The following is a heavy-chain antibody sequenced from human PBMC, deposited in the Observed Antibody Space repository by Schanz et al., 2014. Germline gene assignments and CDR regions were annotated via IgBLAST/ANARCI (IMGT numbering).Heavy chain of an antibody. Sequence: EVQLVESGGGLIQPGGSLRLSCAVSGFTVSSNYMSWVRQAPGKGLEWVSTITSNGGGTYYADSVKGRFTISRDNSKNTLYLQMNSLRAEDTAVYFCARDGGRDGYNLAFDVWGQGTLVTVSS. CDR1: GFTVSSNY. V-gene: IGHV3-53*01. CDR2: ITSNGGGT. CDR3: ARDGGRDGYNLAFDV. J-gene: IGHJ3*01. D-gene: IGHD5-12*01.